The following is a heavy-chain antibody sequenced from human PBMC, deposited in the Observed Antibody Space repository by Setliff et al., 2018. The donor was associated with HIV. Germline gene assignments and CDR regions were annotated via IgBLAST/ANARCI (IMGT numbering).Heavy chain of an antibody. CDR3: VRLPSSGPYGTDGSFTGAFDV. D-gene: IGHD2-8*01. CDR1: GGSINRNRDD. V-gene: IGHV4-39*02. Sequence: SETLSLTCTVSGGSINRNRDDWGWIRQPPGKGLEWIGIIYYNGATYYNASLKSRVTISVGAPKDYLALKLTSVTVADTALYYCVRLPSSGPYGTDGSFTGAFDVWGQGTMVTVSS. CDR2: IYYNGAT. J-gene: IGHJ3*01.